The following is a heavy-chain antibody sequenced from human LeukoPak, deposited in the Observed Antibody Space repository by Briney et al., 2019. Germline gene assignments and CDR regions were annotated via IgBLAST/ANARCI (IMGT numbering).Heavy chain of an antibody. CDR1: GFTFSSYG. Sequence: GGSLRLSCAASGFTFSSYGMHWVRQAPGKGLEWVAVISYDGSNKYYADYVKGRFTISRDNSKNTLYLQMNSLRAEDTAVYYCAKASYYYGSGSYDYWGQGTLVTVSS. J-gene: IGHJ4*02. CDR3: AKASYYYGSGSYDY. V-gene: IGHV3-30*18. D-gene: IGHD3-10*01. CDR2: ISYDGSNK.